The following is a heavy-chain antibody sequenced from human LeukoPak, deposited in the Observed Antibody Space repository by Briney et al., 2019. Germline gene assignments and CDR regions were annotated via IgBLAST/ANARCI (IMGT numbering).Heavy chain of an antibody. D-gene: IGHD2-21*01. CDR2: IRTKANNYAT. CDR3: TRACGGDCFDY. CDR1: GFTFSGSS. J-gene: IGHJ4*02. V-gene: IGHV3-73*01. Sequence: GGSLTLSCTASGFTFSGSSMHWVRQASGKGLEWVGRIRTKANNYATAYAASVRGRFTISRDDSKNTAYLQMNSLRTEDTAVYYCTRACGGDCFDYWGQGTLVTVSS.